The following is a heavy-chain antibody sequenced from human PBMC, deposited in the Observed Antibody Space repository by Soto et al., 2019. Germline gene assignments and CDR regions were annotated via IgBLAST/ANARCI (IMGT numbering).Heavy chain of an antibody. J-gene: IGHJ4*02. V-gene: IGHV3-30*18. CDR1: GFTFSSYG. Sequence: PVGSLRLSCAASGFTFSSYGMHWVRQAPGKGLEWVAVISYDGSNKYYADSVKGRFTISRDNSKNTLYLQMNSLRAEDTAVYYCAKDSHYYDISGPDYWGQGTLVTVSS. CDR2: ISYDGSNK. D-gene: IGHD3-9*01. CDR3: AKDSHYYDISGPDY.